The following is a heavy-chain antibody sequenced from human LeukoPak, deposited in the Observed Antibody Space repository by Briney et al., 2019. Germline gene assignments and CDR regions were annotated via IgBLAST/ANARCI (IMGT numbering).Heavy chain of an antibody. V-gene: IGHV3-43*01. Sequence: GGSLRLSCAASGFTFDDYTMHWVRQVPGKGLEWVSFISWDGSSTYYVDSVKGRFIISRDNRKNSLYLQMSSLRTEDTALYYCVKDRSTSGVSEFDCWGQGTLVTVSS. D-gene: IGHD1-1*01. J-gene: IGHJ4*02. CDR3: VKDRSTSGVSEFDC. CDR2: ISWDGSST. CDR1: GFTFDDYT.